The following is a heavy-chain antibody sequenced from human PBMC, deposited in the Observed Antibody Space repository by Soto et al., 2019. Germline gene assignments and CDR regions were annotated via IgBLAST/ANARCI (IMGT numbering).Heavy chain of an antibody. V-gene: IGHV4-59*08. Sequence: QVQLQESGPGLVKPSETLSLTCTVSYGSISSYYWSWIRQPPGKGLEWIGYIYYSGSTNYNPSLKGRVTISVDTSKNQFSLKLSSVTAADTAVYYCARQGPYGMDVWGQGTTVTVSS. J-gene: IGHJ6*02. CDR2: IYYSGST. CDR1: YGSISSYY. CDR3: ARQGPYGMDV.